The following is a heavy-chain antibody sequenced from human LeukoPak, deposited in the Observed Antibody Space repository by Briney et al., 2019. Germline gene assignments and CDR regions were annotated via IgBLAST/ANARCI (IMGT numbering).Heavy chain of an antibody. Sequence: PSETLSLTCTVSGGSISTYSWNWFRQPPGKGLEWIGYIYYSGSTNYNPSLKSRVTISVDTSKNQFSLKLTSVTAADTAVYYCAREGTLVRGVNYGMDVWGQGTTVTVSS. J-gene: IGHJ6*02. CDR1: GGSISTYS. V-gene: IGHV4-59*01. CDR2: IYYSGST. CDR3: AREGTLVRGVNYGMDV. D-gene: IGHD3-10*01.